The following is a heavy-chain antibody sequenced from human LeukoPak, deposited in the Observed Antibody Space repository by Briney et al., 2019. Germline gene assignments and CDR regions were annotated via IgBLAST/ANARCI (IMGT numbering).Heavy chain of an antibody. CDR1: GFTLSTYS. J-gene: IGHJ6*04. CDR2: ISSTSSTI. Sequence: SGGSLRLSCAASGFTLSTYSMNWVRQVPGKGLEWVSYISSTSSTIYYADSVKGRFTISRDNAKNSLYLQMNSLRAEDTAVYYCARAYCSGGSCEGGGMDVWGKGTTVTVSS. CDR3: ARAYCSGGSCEGGGMDV. D-gene: IGHD2-15*01. V-gene: IGHV3-48*01.